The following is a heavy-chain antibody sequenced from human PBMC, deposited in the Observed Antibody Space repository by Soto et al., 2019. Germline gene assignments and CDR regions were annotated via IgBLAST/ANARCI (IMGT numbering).Heavy chain of an antibody. D-gene: IGHD3-10*01. CDR3: ARVRRAHMVRGAPTYGMDV. J-gene: IGHJ6*02. V-gene: IGHV1-18*01. Sequence: EASVKVSCKASGYTFTSYGISWVRQAPGQGLECMGWISAYNGNTNYAQKLQGRVTMTTDTSTSTAYMELRSLRSDDTAVYYCARVRRAHMVRGAPTYGMDVWGQGTTVTVSS. CDR2: ISAYNGNT. CDR1: GYTFTSYG.